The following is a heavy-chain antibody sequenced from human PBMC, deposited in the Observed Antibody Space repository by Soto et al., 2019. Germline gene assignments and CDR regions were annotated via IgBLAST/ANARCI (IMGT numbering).Heavy chain of an antibody. CDR1: GGSISSSSYY. V-gene: IGHV4-39*01. J-gene: IGHJ4*02. Sequence: SETLSLTCTVSGGSISSSSYYWGWIRQPPGKGLEWIGSIYYSGSTYYNPSLKSRVTISVDTSKNQFSLKLSSVTAADTAVYYCARLGDSRSWTPAYFDYWGQGTLVTVSS. D-gene: IGHD6-13*01. CDR3: ARLGDSRSWTPAYFDY. CDR2: IYYSGST.